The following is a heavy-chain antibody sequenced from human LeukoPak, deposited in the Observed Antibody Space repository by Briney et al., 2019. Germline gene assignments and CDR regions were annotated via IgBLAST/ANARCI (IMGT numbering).Heavy chain of an antibody. CDR3: AKDGRGAAIFYYYGMDV. J-gene: IGHJ6*02. CDR2: ISYDGSNK. CDR1: GFTFSSYG. Sequence: GGSLRLSCAASGFTFSSYGMRWVRQAPGKGLEWVAVISYDGSNKYYADPVKGRFTISRDNSKNTLYLQMNSLRAEDTAVYYCAKDGRGAAIFYYYGMDVWGQGTAVTVSS. D-gene: IGHD2-2*02. V-gene: IGHV3-30*18.